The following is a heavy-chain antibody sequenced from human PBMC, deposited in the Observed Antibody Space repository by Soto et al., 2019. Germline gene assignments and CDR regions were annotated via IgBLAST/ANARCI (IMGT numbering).Heavy chain of an antibody. CDR3: ARDSSSSGYYYYGMDV. V-gene: IGHV4-31*03. CDR1: GGSISSGGYY. D-gene: IGHD6-6*01. CDR2: IYYSGST. Sequence: QVQLQESGPGLVKPSQTLSLTCTVSGGSISSGGYYWSWIRQHPGKGLEWIGYIYYSGSTNYNPSLKSRVTISVDTSKNQFSLKLSSVTAADTAVYYCARDSSSSGYYYYGMDVWGQGTTVTVSS. J-gene: IGHJ6*02.